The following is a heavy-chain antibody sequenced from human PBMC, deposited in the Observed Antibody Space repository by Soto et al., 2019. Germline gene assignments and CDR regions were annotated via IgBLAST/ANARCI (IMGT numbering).Heavy chain of an antibody. Sequence: PGGSLRLSCAASGFSFGIYAMNWVRQAPGKGLEWVSGISGSGSSTYYADSVKGRFTISRDNSNNTLFLQMNSLRAEDTAIYYCAKLGAGTIYWGQGTPVTVSS. CDR2: ISGSGSST. V-gene: IGHV3-23*01. D-gene: IGHD6-13*01. J-gene: IGHJ4*02. CDR1: GFSFGIYA. CDR3: AKLGAGTIY.